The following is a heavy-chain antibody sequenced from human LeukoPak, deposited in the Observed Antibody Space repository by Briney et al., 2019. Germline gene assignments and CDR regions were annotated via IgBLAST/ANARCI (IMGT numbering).Heavy chain of an antibody. J-gene: IGHJ4*02. V-gene: IGHV4-34*01. CDR3: ARGGGRWLQLNDY. CDR2: INHSGST. D-gene: IGHD5-24*01. CDR1: GGSFSGYY. Sequence: PSETLSLTCAVYGGSFSGYYWSWIRQPPGKGLGWIGEINHSGSTNYNPSLKSRVTISVDTSKNQFSLKLSSVTAADTAVYYCARGGGRWLQLNDYWGQGTLVTVSS.